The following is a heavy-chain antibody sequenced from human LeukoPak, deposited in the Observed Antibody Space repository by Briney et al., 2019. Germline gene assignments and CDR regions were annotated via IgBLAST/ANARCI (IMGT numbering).Heavy chain of an antibody. J-gene: IGHJ6*03. CDR1: GGTFSSHA. V-gene: IGHV1-69*05. D-gene: IGHD3-10*01. Sequence: GSSVKVSCKASGGTFSSHAISWVRQAPGQGLEWMGGIIPIFGTANYAQKFQGRVTITTDESTSTAYMELSSLRSEDTAVYYCARSLSHYYYMDVWGKGTTVTVSS. CDR2: IIPIFGTA. CDR3: ARSLSHYYYMDV.